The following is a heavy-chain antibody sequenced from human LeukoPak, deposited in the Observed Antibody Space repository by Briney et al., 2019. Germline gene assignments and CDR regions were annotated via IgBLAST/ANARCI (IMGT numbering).Heavy chain of an antibody. J-gene: IGHJ3*02. Sequence: PGGSLRLSCAASGFTFSSYGMHWVRQAPGKGLEWVAFIRYDGSNKYYADSVKGRFTISRDNSKNTLYLQMNSLRAEDTAVYYCATLEYYDSSNDVFDIWAQGTMVTVSS. CDR1: GFTFSSYG. CDR2: IRYDGSNK. CDR3: ATLEYYDSSNDVFDI. D-gene: IGHD3-22*01. V-gene: IGHV3-30*02.